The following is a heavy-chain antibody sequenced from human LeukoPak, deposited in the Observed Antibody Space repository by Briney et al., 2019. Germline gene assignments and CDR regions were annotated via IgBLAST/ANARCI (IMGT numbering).Heavy chain of an antibody. Sequence: GESLKISCMGSGYSFTSYWIGWVRQMPGKGLEWMGIIYPGDSDTRYSPSFQGQVTISADKSISTAYLQWSSLKASDTAMYYCARQPLHGSGSYLADYWGQGTLVAVSS. D-gene: IGHD3-10*01. V-gene: IGHV5-51*01. CDR2: IYPGDSDT. J-gene: IGHJ4*02. CDR3: ARQPLHGSGSYLADY. CDR1: GYSFTSYW.